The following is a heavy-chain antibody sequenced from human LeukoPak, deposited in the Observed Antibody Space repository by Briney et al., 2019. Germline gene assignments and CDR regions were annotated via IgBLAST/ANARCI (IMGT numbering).Heavy chain of an antibody. Sequence: GGSLRLSCAASGFTFDDYGMSWVRQAPGKGLEWVSGINWNGGSTGYADSVKGRFTISRDNAKNSLYLQMNSLRAEDTALYYCARARRYYYGSGSSYYYMDVWGKETTVTVSS. CDR3: ARARRYYYGSGSSYYYMDV. J-gene: IGHJ6*03. CDR1: GFTFDDYG. CDR2: INWNGGST. D-gene: IGHD3-10*01. V-gene: IGHV3-20*04.